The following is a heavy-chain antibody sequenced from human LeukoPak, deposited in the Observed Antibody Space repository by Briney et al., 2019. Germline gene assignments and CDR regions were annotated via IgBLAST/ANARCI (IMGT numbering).Heavy chain of an antibody. Sequence: GGSLRLSCAASGFTFSLYNMNWVRQAPGKGLEWVSQISASETSIKYADSVRGRFTISRDNVKNSVYLQMNSLRAEDTAVYYCARMGYSSGWYRGWGQGTLVTVSS. CDR2: ISASETSI. D-gene: IGHD6-19*01. V-gene: IGHV3-48*01. CDR1: GFTFSLYN. J-gene: IGHJ4*02. CDR3: ARMGYSSGWYRG.